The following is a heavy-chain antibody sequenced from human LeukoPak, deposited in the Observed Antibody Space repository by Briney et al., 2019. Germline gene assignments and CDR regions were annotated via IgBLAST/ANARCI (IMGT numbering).Heavy chain of an antibody. V-gene: IGHV1-18*01. CDR2: ISSHNGNT. CDR1: GYTSRTYG. CDR3: ARDVPGSIGTTARFGP. J-gene: IGHJ5*02. D-gene: IGHD1-1*01. Sequence: ASVKVSCKSSGYTSRTYGISWMRQAPGQGLEWMGWISSHNGNTNYAQKFHGRLTMTTDTSTSTAYMELRSLRSDDTGVYYCARDVPGSIGTTARFGPWGQGTLVTVSS.